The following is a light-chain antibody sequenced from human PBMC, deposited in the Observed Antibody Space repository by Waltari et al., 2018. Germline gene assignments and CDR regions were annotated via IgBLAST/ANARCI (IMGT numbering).Light chain of an antibody. V-gene: IGLV2-8*01. CDR1: SSDVRGYNY. J-gene: IGLJ1*01. Sequence: QSALTQPPSAAGSPGQSVTISFAGTSSDVRGYNYVSRYQHHPGKAPKLIIYEVTKRPSGVPDRFSGSKSGNTASLTVSGLQAEDESDYYCSSYGGSNNFYVFGTGTKVSVL. CDR2: EVT. CDR3: SSYGGSNNFYV.